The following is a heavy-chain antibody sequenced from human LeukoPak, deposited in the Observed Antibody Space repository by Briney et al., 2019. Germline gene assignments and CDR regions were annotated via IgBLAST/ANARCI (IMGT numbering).Heavy chain of an antibody. V-gene: IGHV3-23*01. CDR1: GFSFSNYD. J-gene: IGHJ4*02. Sequence: GGSLRLSCAASGFSFSNYDMNWVRQAPGRGLEWISGITGGGVATYYADSVKGRFTIPRDNSKNTLCLQMNSLRAEDTAVYYCAREHRFWGQGTLVTVSS. CDR3: AREHRF. CDR2: ITGGGVAT.